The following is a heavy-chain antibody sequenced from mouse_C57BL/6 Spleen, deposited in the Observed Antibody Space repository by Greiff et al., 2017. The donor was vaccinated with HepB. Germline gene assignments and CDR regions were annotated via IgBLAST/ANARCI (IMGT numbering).Heavy chain of an antibody. J-gene: IGHJ4*01. Sequence: QVKLQQSGPELVKPGASVKISCKASGYAFSSSWMNWVKQRPGKGLEWIGRIYPGDGDTTYNGKFKGKATLTADKSSSTAYMQLSSLTSEDSAVYFCARLTGTGYAMDYWGQGTSVTVSS. V-gene: IGHV1-82*01. CDR2: IYPGDGDT. CDR3: ARLTGTGYAMDY. CDR1: GYAFSSSW. D-gene: IGHD4-1*01.